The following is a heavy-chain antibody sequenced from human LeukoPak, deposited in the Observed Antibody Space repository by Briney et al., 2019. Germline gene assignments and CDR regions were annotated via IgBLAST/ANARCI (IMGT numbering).Heavy chain of an antibody. CDR3: TRDQDGMGV. CDR2: TYYRSKWYY. J-gene: IGHJ6*02. V-gene: IGHV6-1*01. CDR1: GDSVSSNSAA. Sequence: SQTPSLTCGISGDSVSSNSAAWNWIRQSPSRGLEWLGRTYYRSKWYYDYAVSVKSRLIINPDTSKNQFSLQLNSVTPEDTGVYYCTRDQDGMGVWGQGTTVTVSS.